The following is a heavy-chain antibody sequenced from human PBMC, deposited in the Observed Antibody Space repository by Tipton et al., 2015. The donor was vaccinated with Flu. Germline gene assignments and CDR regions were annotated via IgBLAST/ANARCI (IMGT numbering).Heavy chain of an antibody. CDR2: IDSAGDT. Sequence: QLVQSGGVVVQRGGSLRLSCAASGFTFSSYDMHWVRQATGEGLQWVSGIDSAGDTYYLDSVKGRFTISRDNAKNSLYLQMKSLRAGDTAVYFCARGPLPDSNWYNGMDVWGQGTTVTVSS. V-gene: IGHV3-13*01. D-gene: IGHD6-13*01. CDR1: GFTFSSYD. J-gene: IGHJ6*02. CDR3: ARGPLPDSNWYNGMDV.